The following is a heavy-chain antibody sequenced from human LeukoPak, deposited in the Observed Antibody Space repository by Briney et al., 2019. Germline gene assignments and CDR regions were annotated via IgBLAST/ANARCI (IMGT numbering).Heavy chain of an antibody. D-gene: IGHD2-21*01. V-gene: IGHV3-66*01. CDR3: ARVVDSTRAFHI. Sequence: GGSLRLSCAASGFTFSTYWMSWVRQAPGQGLEWVSLISGGGGTYYAASVKGRFTISRGNSENSLYLQMNSLRPEDTAAYYCARVVDSTRAFHIWGQGTLVTVSS. CDR1: GFTFSTYW. J-gene: IGHJ3*02. CDR2: ISGGGGT.